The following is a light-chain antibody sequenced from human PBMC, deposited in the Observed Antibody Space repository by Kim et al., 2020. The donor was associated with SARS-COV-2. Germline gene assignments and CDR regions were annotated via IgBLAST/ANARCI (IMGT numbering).Light chain of an antibody. CDR1: QSVGNN. CDR3: QQYNKLWA. Sequence: SVSPGESATLSCRASQSVGNNLAWYQQKPGQTPRLLIFGASTRATGVPARFSGSGSGTDFTLSISRLQSEDVAVYYCQQYNKLWAFGPGTKVDIK. V-gene: IGKV3-15*01. J-gene: IGKJ1*01. CDR2: GAS.